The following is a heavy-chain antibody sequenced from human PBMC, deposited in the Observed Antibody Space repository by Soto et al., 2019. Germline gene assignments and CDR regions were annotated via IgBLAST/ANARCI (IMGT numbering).Heavy chain of an antibody. CDR3: ARAVVPAATSGGWYFDL. CDR1: GFPFDDYA. Sequence: PGGSLRLSCAASGFPFDDYAMHWLRQAPGKGLEWVSLIIWDGGATDYADSVKGRFTISRDNAKNSLYLQMNSLRAEDTAVYYCARAVVPAATSGGWYFDLWGRGTLGTVSS. V-gene: IGHV3-20*04. CDR2: IIWDGGAT. J-gene: IGHJ2*01. D-gene: IGHD2-2*01.